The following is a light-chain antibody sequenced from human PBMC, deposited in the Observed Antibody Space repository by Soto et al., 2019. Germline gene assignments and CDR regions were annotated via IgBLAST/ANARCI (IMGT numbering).Light chain of an antibody. Sequence: EIVLTQSPGTLSLSPGERATLSCRASQSVSSSYLAWYQQKPGQAPRLLIYGTSSRATGIPDRFSGSGSGTDFNLTISTLEPEDFAEYYCQQYGSSRWTFGQGTKVEIK. V-gene: IGKV3-20*01. CDR2: GTS. CDR1: QSVSSSY. CDR3: QQYGSSRWT. J-gene: IGKJ1*01.